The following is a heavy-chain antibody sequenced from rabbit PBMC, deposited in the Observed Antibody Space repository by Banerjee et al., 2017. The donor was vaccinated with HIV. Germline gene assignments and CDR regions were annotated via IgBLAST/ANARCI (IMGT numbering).Heavy chain of an antibody. CDR2: IYAGSSGST. V-gene: IGHV1S40*01. D-gene: IGHD6-1*01. J-gene: IGHJ4*01. CDR3: AREIYGDYGGYAYADL. Sequence: EESGGGLVKPGASLTLTCTASGFSFSSSYYMCWVRQAPGKGLEWIACIYAGSSGSTYYASWAKGRFTISKTSSTTVTLQMTSLTAADTATYFCAREIYGDYGGYAYADLWGQGTLVTVS. CDR1: GFSFSSSYY.